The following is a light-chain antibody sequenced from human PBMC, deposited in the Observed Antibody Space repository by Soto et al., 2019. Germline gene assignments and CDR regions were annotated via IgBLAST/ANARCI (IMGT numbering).Light chain of an antibody. V-gene: IGKV3-20*01. CDR2: DAS. CDR1: QSVASSH. CDR3: QQYGSAPFT. J-gene: IGKJ3*01. Sequence: EIVLTQSPGTLSLSPGERATLSCRASQSVASSHIAWYRQKPGHTPSLLIYDASSSATGIPDRISSSGSATDFTLTISRLETEDFAVYYCQQYGSAPFTFGPGTKVDIK.